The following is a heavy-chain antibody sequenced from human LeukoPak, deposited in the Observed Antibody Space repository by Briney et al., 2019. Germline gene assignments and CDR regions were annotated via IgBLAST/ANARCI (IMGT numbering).Heavy chain of an antibody. Sequence: GGSLRLSCVASGFTFSTYGMSWVRQAPGKGLEWVSAISGSGGSTYYADSVKGRFTISRDNSKNTLYLQMDSLRAEDTALYYCARDWFHAIDYWGQGTLVTVSS. J-gene: IGHJ4*02. D-gene: IGHD2/OR15-2a*01. CDR2: ISGSGGST. V-gene: IGHV3-23*01. CDR1: GFTFSTYG. CDR3: ARDWFHAIDY.